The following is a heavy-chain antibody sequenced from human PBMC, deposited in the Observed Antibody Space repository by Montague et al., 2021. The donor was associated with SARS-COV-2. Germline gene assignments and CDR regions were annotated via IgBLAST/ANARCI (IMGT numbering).Heavy chain of an antibody. D-gene: IGHD4-11*01. Sequence: SETRSLTCTVSGGSISSSSYYWGWIRQPPGKGLEWTGSIYYSGSTYYNPSLKSRVTISVDTSKNQFSLKLSSVTAADTAVYYCARHASYDYSKDLYYYYYYGMDVWGQGTTVTVSS. J-gene: IGHJ6*02. CDR1: GGSISSSSYY. CDR3: ARHASYDYSKDLYYYYYYGMDV. V-gene: IGHV4-39*01. CDR2: IYYSGST.